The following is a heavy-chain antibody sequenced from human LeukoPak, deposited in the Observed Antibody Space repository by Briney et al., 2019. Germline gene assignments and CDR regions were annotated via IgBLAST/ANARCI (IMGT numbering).Heavy chain of an antibody. J-gene: IGHJ4*02. CDR1: GFTFSSYA. D-gene: IGHD3/OR15-3a*01. CDR3: ARDNNWTPDY. Sequence: GGSLRLSCSASGFTFSSYAMHWVRQAPGKGLEYVSAISPDGGNTYYADSVKGRFSISRDNSKNTLYLQMSSLRPEDTAVYYCARDNNWTPDYWGQGTLVTVSS. CDR2: ISPDGGNT. V-gene: IGHV3-64D*06.